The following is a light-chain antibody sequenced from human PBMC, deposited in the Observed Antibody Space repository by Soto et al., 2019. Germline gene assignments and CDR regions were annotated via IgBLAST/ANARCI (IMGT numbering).Light chain of an antibody. CDR3: CSYAGSSTLV. V-gene: IGLV2-23*02. Sequence: QSALTQPASVSGSPGQSITISCTGTSSDVGSYNLVSWYQQQPGKAPKLMIYEVSKRPSGVSNRFSCSKSGNTASLTISGLQAEDEADYYCCSYAGSSTLVFGGGTKLTVL. J-gene: IGLJ3*02. CDR1: SSDVGSYNL. CDR2: EVS.